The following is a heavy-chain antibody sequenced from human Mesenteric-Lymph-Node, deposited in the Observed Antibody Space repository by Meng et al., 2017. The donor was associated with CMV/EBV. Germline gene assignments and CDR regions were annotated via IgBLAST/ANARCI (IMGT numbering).Heavy chain of an antibody. D-gene: IGHD3-3*01. CDR3: ARDPDFWSGYYLLDYFDY. V-gene: IGHV3-48*03. CDR2: ISSSGGAL. J-gene: IGHJ4*02. Sequence: GGSLRLSCAASGFTFRNYEMNWVRQAPGKGLEWISYISSSGGALYYADSVRGRFTVSRDNAKNSLYLQMNSLRVEDTAVYYCARDPDFWSGYYLLDYFDYWGQGTLVTVSS. CDR1: GFTFRNYE.